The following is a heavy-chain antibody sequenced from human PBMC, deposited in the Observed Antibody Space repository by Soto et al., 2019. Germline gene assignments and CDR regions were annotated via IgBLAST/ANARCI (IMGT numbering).Heavy chain of an antibody. Sequence: EVQLLESGGGVVQPGGSLRLSCAASGFTFSSYAMSWGRQAPGEGLEWVSAISGSGGSTFYADSVKGRFTISRDTSKNTLFLQMNSLRAEDTAVYYCAKDRGRGYDWFDSWGQGTLVTVSS. CDR3: AKDRGRGYDWFDS. D-gene: IGHD5-12*01. CDR2: ISGSGGST. CDR1: GFTFSSYA. J-gene: IGHJ5*01. V-gene: IGHV3-23*01.